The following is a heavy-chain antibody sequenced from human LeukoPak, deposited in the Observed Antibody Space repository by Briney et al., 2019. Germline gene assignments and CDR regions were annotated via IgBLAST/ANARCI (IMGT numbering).Heavy chain of an antibody. D-gene: IGHD6-19*01. J-gene: IGHJ4*02. CDR1: GFTFSSYG. CDR3: AKADSSGWYSTADY. V-gene: IGHV3-30*02. Sequence: AGSLRLSCAASGFTFSSYGMHWVRQAPGKGLEWVAFIRYDGSNKYYADSVKGRFTISRDNSKNTLYLQMNSLRAEDTAVYYCAKADSSGWYSTADYWGQGTLVTVSS. CDR2: IRYDGSNK.